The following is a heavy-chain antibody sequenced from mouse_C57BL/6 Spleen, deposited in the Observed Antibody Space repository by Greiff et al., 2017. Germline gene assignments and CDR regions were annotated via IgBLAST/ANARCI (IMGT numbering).Heavy chain of an antibody. J-gene: IGHJ4*01. CDR1: GFSLTSYG. CDR2: IWSGGST. V-gene: IGHV2-2*01. Sequence: VKLMESGPGLVQPSQSLSITCTVSGFSLTSYGVHWVRQSPGKGLEWLGVIWSGGSTDYNAAFISRLSISKDNSKSQVFFKMNSLQADDTAIYYCAGMVRYAMDYWGQGTSVTVSS. D-gene: IGHD2-10*02. CDR3: AGMVRYAMDY.